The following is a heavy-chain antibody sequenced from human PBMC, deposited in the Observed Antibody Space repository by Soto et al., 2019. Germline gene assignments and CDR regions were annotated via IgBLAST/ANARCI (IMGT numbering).Heavy chain of an antibody. V-gene: IGHV3-23*01. D-gene: IGHD3-22*01. CDR2: ISGRGGST. J-gene: IGHJ2*01. CDR1: GFTFSTYA. Sequence: GGSLRLSWAVSGFTFSTYAMSWVRQAPGKGLEWVSGISGRGGSTYFADSVKGRFTMSRDNSKNTLYLQMNSLRAEDTAVYYCANAYYYDTSGYFDLWGRGTLVTVSS. CDR3: ANAYYYDTSGYFDL.